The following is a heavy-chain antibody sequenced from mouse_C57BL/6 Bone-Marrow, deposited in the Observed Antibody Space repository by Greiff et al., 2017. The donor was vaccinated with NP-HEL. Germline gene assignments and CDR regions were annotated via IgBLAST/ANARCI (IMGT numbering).Heavy chain of an antibody. J-gene: IGHJ1*03. V-gene: IGHV1-9*01. D-gene: IGHD4-1*01. CDR1: GYTFTGYW. CDR3: ASGGLGRGYWYLDV. Sequence: QVQLQQSGAELMKPGASVKLSCKATGYTFTGYWIEWVKQRPGHGLEWIGEILPGSGSTNYNEKFKGKATLTADTSSNTAYMQLSSLTTEDSAIYYCASGGLGRGYWYLDVWGTGTTVTVSS. CDR2: ILPGSGST.